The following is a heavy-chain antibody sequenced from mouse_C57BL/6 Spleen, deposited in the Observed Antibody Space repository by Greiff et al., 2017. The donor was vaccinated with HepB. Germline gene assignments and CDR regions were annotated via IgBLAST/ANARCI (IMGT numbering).Heavy chain of an antibody. CDR1: GYPFTSYW. D-gene: IGHD3-1*01. Sequence: QVQLQQPGAELVKPGASVKPSCKASGYPFTSYWMHWVKQRPGRGLEWIGRIDPNSGGNKYNEKFKSKATLTVDKPASTAYMQLSSLTSEDSAVYYCARWGTSYDAMDYWGQGTSVTVSS. CDR3: ARWGTSYDAMDY. CDR2: IDPNSGGN. V-gene: IGHV1-72*01. J-gene: IGHJ4*01.